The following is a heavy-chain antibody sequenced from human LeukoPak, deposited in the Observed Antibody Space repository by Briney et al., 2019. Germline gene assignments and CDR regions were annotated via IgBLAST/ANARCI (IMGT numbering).Heavy chain of an antibody. V-gene: IGHV3-23*01. Sequence: PGGSLRLSCAASGFTFSSYAMSWVRQAPGKGLEWVSAISGSGGSTYYADSVKGRFTISRDNSKNTLYLQMNSLRAEDTAVYYCAKAKGVWFGELLRAFDYWGQGTLVTVSS. J-gene: IGHJ4*02. CDR1: GFTFSSYA. CDR2: ISGSGGST. CDR3: AKAKGVWFGELLRAFDY. D-gene: IGHD3-10*01.